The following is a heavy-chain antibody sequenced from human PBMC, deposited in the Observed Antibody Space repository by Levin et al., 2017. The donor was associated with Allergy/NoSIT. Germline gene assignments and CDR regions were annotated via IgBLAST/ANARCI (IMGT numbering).Heavy chain of an antibody. D-gene: IGHD6-13*01. Sequence: GGSLRLSCAASGFTVSSNYMSWVRQAPGKGLEWVSVIYSGGSTYYADSVKGRFTISRDNSKNTLYLQMNSLRAEDTAVYYCARATRDSSSWYRYFDYWGQGTLVTVSS. V-gene: IGHV3-66*01. J-gene: IGHJ4*02. CDR3: ARATRDSSSWYRYFDY. CDR2: IYSGGST. CDR1: GFTVSSNY.